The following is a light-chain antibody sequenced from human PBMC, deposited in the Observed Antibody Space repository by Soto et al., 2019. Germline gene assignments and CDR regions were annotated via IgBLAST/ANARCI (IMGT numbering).Light chain of an antibody. J-gene: IGKJ4*01. CDR1: QGIRSW. V-gene: IGKV1-12*01. CDR2: AAS. CDR3: QQANSFPLT. Sequence: DIQMTQSPSSVSASVGDRVTITCRASQGIRSWLAWYQQKPGKAPKVLIYAASNLQSGVPSRFSGSESGTDFTITISSLQHDDFATYYCQQANSFPLTFGRGTKVEIK.